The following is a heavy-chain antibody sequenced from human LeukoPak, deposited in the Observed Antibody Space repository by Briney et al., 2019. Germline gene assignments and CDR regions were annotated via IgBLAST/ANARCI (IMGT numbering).Heavy chain of an antibody. Sequence: GGSLRLSCSASGFTFSSYAMSWVRQAPGKGLEWVSAIRASGGTAYYADSGKGRFTISGDNSKNTLYLQMNSLRAEDTAVYYCAKNRRDTAMVSGFDYWGQGTLVTVSS. J-gene: IGHJ4*02. CDR2: IRASGGTA. D-gene: IGHD5-18*01. CDR1: GFTFSSYA. V-gene: IGHV3-23*01. CDR3: AKNRRDTAMVSGFDY.